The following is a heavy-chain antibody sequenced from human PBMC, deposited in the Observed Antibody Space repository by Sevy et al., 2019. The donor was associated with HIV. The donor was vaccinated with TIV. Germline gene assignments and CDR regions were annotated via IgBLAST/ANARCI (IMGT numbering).Heavy chain of an antibody. V-gene: IGHV1-69*13. J-gene: IGHJ3*02. CDR1: GDTFSTYG. Sequence: ASVKVSCKASGDTFSTYGLSWVRQAPGQGLEWMGGIIPIFGTPNYAQKFQGRVTITADESAGTAYMGLSSLRSEDTALYYCAREGGVATTGDHDAFDIWGHGTLVTVSS. CDR2: IIPIFGTP. CDR3: AREGGVATTGDHDAFDI. D-gene: IGHD7-27*01.